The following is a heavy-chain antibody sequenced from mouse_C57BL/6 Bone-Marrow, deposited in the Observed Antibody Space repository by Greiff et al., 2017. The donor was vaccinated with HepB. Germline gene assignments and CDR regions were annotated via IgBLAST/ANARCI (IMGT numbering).Heavy chain of an antibody. CDR1: GFNIKNTY. J-gene: IGHJ3*01. D-gene: IGHD4-1*01. CDR2: IDPANGNT. CDR3: ARSLTGTRTWFAY. V-gene: IGHV14-3*01. Sequence: EVQLQQSVAELVRPGASVKLSCTASGFNIKNTYMHWVKQRPEQGLEWIGRIDPANGNTKYAPKFQGKATITADTSSNTAYLQLSSLTSEDTAIYYGARSLTGTRTWFAYWGQGTLVTVSA.